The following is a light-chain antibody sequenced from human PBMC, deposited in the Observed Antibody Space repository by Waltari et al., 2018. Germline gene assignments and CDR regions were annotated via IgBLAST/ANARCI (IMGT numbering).Light chain of an antibody. CDR1: IADVGDYNY. Sequence: QSALTQPRSVSVSPGQSVTISCTGPIADVGDYNYVSWYQEQPGKAPRLTIYDVSERPSGVPDRFSASKSGNTASLTISGLQAEDEADYYCCSYAGSSTSYVFGTGTKVTVL. CDR2: DVS. CDR3: CSYAGSSTSYV. J-gene: IGLJ1*01. V-gene: IGLV2-11*01.